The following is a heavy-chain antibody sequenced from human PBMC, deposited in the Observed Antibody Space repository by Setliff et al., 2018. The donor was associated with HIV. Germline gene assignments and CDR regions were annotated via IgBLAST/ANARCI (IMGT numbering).Heavy chain of an antibody. D-gene: IGHD2-15*01. J-gene: IGHJ4*02. CDR1: GFTFNNYE. V-gene: IGHV3-48*03. CDR3: VRRGGGNSCGGGACYPGFDY. CDR2: IGASGMTN. Sequence: GGSLRLSCEASGFTFNNYEMNWVRQAPGMGLEWVAYIGASGMTNYYADSVRGRFTISRDNDKNSLYLRMDNLRAEDTAVYYCVRRGGGNSCGGGACYPGFDYWGQGTLVTVSS.